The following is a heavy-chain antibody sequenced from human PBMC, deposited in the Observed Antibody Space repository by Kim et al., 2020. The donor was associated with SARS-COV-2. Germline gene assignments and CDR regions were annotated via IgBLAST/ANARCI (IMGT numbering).Heavy chain of an antibody. CDR2: IWYDGSNK. V-gene: IGHV3-33*06. CDR3: AKDFSPLGDYGDYADGG. D-gene: IGHD4-17*01. J-gene: IGHJ4*02. CDR1: GFTFSSYD. Sequence: GGSLRLSCAASGFTFSSYDMHWVRQAPGKGLEWVAVIWYDGSNKYYADSGKGRFTISRDNSKNTLYLQMNSLRAEDTAVYYCAKDFSPLGDYGDYADGGWGQGTRVTVPS.